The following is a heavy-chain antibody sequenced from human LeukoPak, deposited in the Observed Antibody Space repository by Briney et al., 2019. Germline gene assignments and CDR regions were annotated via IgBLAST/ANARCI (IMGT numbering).Heavy chain of an antibody. Sequence: GGSLSLSCAVSGFTFSTYAMSWVRQAPGKGLEWVSTISGSGANTYYADSVRGRFTISRDNSKNTLYLHMNSLRAQDTAVNYCPKERAGYTNPYYFDYWGQGTLVTVSS. D-gene: IGHD3-16*02. CDR3: PKERAGYTNPYYFDY. V-gene: IGHV3-23*01. CDR2: ISGSGANT. J-gene: IGHJ4*02. CDR1: GFTFSTYA.